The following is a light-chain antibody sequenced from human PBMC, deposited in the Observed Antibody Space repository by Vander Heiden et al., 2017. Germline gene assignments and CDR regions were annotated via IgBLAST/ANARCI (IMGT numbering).Light chain of an antibody. CDR2: LGS. CDR3: MQALQTVYT. V-gene: IGKV2-28*01. CDR1: QRLLHSNGYNY. Sequence: IVMTQPPLSLSVTPGEPASISCRSSQRLLHSNGYNYLDWYLQKAGQSQQLLIYLGSNRASGVPDRFSGSGSGTDFILKISRVDAEDVGVYYCMQALQTVYTFGQGTKLEIK. J-gene: IGKJ2*01.